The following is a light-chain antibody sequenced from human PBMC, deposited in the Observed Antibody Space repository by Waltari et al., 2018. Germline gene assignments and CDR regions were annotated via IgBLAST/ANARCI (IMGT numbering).Light chain of an antibody. CDR3: HSRDASGVGGS. V-gene: IGLV3-19*01. CDR2: DKN. CDR1: SLRSYY. Sequence: SSELTQDPAVSVAMGQPARNTCQGASLRSYYASWYQKRPGQAPRLVMYDKNNRPSGVPDRFSGSSSHNTASLTITGAQAEDEASYYCHSRDASGVGGSFGGGTKLTVL. J-gene: IGLJ2*01.